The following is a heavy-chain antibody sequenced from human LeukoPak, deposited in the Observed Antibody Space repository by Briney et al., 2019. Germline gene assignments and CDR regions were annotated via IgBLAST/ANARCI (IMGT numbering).Heavy chain of an antibody. V-gene: IGHV1-2*02. CDR2: INPNTGAT. CDR1: GYTLTGHY. Sequence: ASVKVSCKASGYTLTGHYLHWVRQAPGQGLEWMGWINPNTGATHSAQKFQGRITMTRDTSISTAYMDLSRLRSDDTAVYYCARDRVGSGWPRPYYFEVWGQGTLVTVSS. D-gene: IGHD6-19*01. CDR3: ARDRVGSGWPRPYYFEV. J-gene: IGHJ4*02.